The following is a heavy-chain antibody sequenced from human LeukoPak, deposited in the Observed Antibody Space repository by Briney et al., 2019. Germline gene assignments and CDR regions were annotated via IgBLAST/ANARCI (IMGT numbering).Heavy chain of an antibody. CDR3: ARALVVSDAFDI. CDR2: INWNGGST. Sequence: PGGTLRLSCAASGFTFDDYGMSWVRQAPGKGLEWVSGINWNGGSTGYADSVKGRFTISRDNAKNSLYLQMKSLRAEDTALYYCARALVVSDAFDIWGQGTMVTVSS. D-gene: IGHD2-15*01. V-gene: IGHV3-20*04. J-gene: IGHJ3*02. CDR1: GFTFDDYG.